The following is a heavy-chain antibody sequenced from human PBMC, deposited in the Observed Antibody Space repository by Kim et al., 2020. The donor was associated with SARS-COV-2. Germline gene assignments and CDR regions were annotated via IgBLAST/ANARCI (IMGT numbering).Heavy chain of an antibody. J-gene: IGHJ6*03. CDR2: ISYDGSNK. CDR3: TRDGVDTAMVGGWGYYYYYYMDV. CDR1: GFTFSSYA. D-gene: IGHD5-18*01. V-gene: IGHV3-30*04. Sequence: GGSLRLSCAASGFTFSSYAMHWVRQAPGKGLEWVAVISYDGSNKYYADSVKGRFTISRDTSKNTLYLQMNSLRAEDTAVDYCTRDGVDTAMVGGWGYYYYYYMDVWGKGTPVTVSS.